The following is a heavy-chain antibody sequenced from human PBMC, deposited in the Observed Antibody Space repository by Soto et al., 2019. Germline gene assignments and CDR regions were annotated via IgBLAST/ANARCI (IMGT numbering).Heavy chain of an antibody. J-gene: IGHJ3*02. CDR3: ARDSYHCSGGSCYPDHDAFDI. CDR2: IKQDGSEK. Sequence: PGGSLRLSCAASGFTFSSYWMSWVRQAPGKGLEWVANIKQDGSEKYYVDSVKGRFTISRDNAKNSLYLQMNSLRAEDTAVYYCARDSYHCSGGSCYPDHDAFDIWGQGTMVTVSS. V-gene: IGHV3-7*01. D-gene: IGHD2-15*01. CDR1: GFTFSSYW.